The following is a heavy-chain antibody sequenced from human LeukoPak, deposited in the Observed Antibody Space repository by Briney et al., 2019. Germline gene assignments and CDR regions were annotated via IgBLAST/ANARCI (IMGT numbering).Heavy chain of an antibody. CDR1: GGSISSSSYY. V-gene: IGHV4-39*01. CDR3: ARGTAGAGYYMDV. J-gene: IGHJ6*03. CDR2: IYYSGST. Sequence: KPSETLSLTCTVSGGSISSSSYYWGWIRQPPGTGLEWIGSIYYSGSTYYNPSLKSRVTISVDTSKNQFSLKLSSVTAADTAVYYCARGTAGAGYYMDVWGKGTTVTVSS. D-gene: IGHD6-13*01.